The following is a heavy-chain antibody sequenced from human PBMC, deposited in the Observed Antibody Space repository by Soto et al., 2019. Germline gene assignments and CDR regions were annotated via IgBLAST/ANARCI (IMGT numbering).Heavy chain of an antibody. V-gene: IGHV4-59*08. J-gene: IGHJ5*02. CDR2: IYYSGST. CDR1: GGSISSHY. D-gene: IGHD3-16*02. CDR3: ARLSNIPSVWFDP. Sequence: PSETLSLTCTVSGGSISSHYWGWIRQPPGKGLEWIGYIYYSGSTNYNPSLKSRVTISVDTSKNQFSLKLSSVTAADTAVYYCARLSNIPSVWFDPWGQGTLVTVSS.